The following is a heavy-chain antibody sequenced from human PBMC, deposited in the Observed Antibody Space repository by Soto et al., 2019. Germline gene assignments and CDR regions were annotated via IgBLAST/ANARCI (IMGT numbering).Heavy chain of an antibody. CDR1: GFPFSSYG. CDR3: AREAGVFDY. D-gene: IGHD6-19*01. V-gene: IGHV3-33*01. Sequence: GGSLRLSCAASGFPFSSYGMHWVRQAPGKGLEWVAVIWYDGSDKYYADSVKGRFTISRDNSKNTLYLQMNSLGAEDTAVYSCAREAGVFDYWGQGTLV. CDR2: IWYDGSDK. J-gene: IGHJ4*02.